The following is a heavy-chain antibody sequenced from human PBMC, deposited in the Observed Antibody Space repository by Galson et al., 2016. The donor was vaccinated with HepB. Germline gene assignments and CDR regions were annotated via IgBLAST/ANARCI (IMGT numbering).Heavy chain of an antibody. V-gene: IGHV4-39*01. D-gene: IGHD5-18*01. CDR2: IYYSGST. CDR1: GGSISSSSYY. CDR3: ARHRIQLNWFDP. J-gene: IGHJ5*02. Sequence: SETLSLTCTVSGGSISSSSYYWGWIRQPPGKGLEWIGSIYYSGSTYYNPSLKSRVTISVDTSKNQFSLKLSPVTAADTAVYYCARHRIQLNWFDPWGQGTLVTVSS.